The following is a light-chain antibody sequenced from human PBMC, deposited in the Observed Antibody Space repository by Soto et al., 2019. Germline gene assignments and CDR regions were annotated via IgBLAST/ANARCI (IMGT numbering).Light chain of an antibody. J-gene: IGKJ1*01. V-gene: IGKV1-17*01. CDR2: AAS. CDR1: QGIRND. Sequence: DIQMTQSPSSLSASVGDRVTITCRASQGIRNDLGWYQQKPGKAPKRLIYAASSLQSGVPSRFSGSGSGTEXXXXISXXXPEDFATYYCLQHNTYPQTFGQGTKVEIK. CDR3: LQHNTYPQT.